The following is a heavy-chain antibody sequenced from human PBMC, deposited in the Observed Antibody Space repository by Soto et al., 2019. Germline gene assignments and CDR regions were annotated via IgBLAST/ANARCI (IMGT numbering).Heavy chain of an antibody. CDR3: ARLGIAARYFDP. CDR2: IYYSGKT. V-gene: IGHV4-39*01. Sequence: SETLSLTCIVSGGSISSSDYYWGWIRQPPGKGLEWIGSIYYSGKTLYNPSLQSRVTISVDTSKNQFTLKLSSLTAADTAVYYCARLGIAARYFDPWGQGTRVTVSS. J-gene: IGHJ5*02. CDR1: GGSISSSDYY. D-gene: IGHD6-6*01.